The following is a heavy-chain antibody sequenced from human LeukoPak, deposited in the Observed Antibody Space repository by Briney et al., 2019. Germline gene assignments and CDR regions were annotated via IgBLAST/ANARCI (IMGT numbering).Heavy chain of an antibody. CDR2: INPAGSVT. V-gene: IGHV3-74*01. CDR1: GFTISSYW. Sequence: GGSLRLSCSASGFTISSYWMHWVRQAPGKGLVWVLRINPAGSVTNHADSVRGRLTISRDTATNTLYLEMNSLRAEDTAVYYCSRDFVGAEDYWGQGTLVTVSS. D-gene: IGHD3-16*01. CDR3: SRDFVGAEDY. J-gene: IGHJ4*02.